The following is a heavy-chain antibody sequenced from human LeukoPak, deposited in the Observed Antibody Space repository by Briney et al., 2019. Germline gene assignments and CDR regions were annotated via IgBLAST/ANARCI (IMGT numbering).Heavy chain of an antibody. Sequence: FTVXXNYMSWVRQAPGKXLEWVSIIYSGGSTYYADSVKGRFTISRDNSKNTRYLQMNSLRAEDTAVYYCAXXXXXXXXXXXXYXXVWGKGTTVTISS. CDR2: IYSGGST. J-gene: IGHJ6*03. CDR3: AXXXXXXXXXXXXYXXV. V-gene: IGHV3-66*02. CDR1: FTVXXNY.